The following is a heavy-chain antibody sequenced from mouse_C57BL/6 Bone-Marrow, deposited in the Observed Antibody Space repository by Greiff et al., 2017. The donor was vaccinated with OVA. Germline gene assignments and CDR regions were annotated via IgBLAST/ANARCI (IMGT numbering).Heavy chain of an antibody. D-gene: IGHD2-4*01. Sequence: EVHLVESGGGLVQPKGSLKLSCAASGFTFNTYAMHWVRQAPGKGLEWVARIRSKSSNYATYYADSVKDRFTISRDDSQSMLYLQMNNLKTEDTAMYYCVRDRHYDYDEDAMDYWGQGTSVTVSS. CDR1: GFTFNTYA. V-gene: IGHV10-3*01. CDR3: VRDRHYDYDEDAMDY. J-gene: IGHJ4*01. CDR2: IRSKSSNYAT.